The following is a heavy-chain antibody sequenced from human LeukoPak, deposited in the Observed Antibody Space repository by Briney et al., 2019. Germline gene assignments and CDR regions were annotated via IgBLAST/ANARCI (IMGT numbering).Heavy chain of an antibody. V-gene: IGHV3-30-3*01. Sequence: GGSLRLSCVASGFTFSRYAMHWVRQGPGKGLEWVAVMSYDGTNKYYADSVKGRFTISRDNSKNTLYLQMNSLRGEDTSVYYCARDRMALRRDYYYGMDVWGQGTTVTVSS. CDR1: GFTFSRYA. D-gene: IGHD5-24*01. CDR3: ARDRMALRRDYYYGMDV. J-gene: IGHJ6*02. CDR2: MSYDGTNK.